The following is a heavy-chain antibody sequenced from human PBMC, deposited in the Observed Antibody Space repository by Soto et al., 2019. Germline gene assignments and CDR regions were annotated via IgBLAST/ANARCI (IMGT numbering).Heavy chain of an antibody. V-gene: IGHV4-39*01. Sequence: QLQLQESGPGLVKPSENLSLTCTVSGGSISSSSYYWGWIRQPPGKGLEWIGSIYYSGSTYYNPSLKSRVTISVDTSKNQFSLKLSSVTAAATDVYDCARLDYGDYFDYWGQGTLVTVSS. CDR3: ARLDYGDYFDY. J-gene: IGHJ4*02. CDR1: GGSISSSSYY. D-gene: IGHD4-17*01. CDR2: IYYSGST.